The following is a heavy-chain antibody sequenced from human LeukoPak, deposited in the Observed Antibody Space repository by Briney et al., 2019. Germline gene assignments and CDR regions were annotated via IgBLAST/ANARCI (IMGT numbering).Heavy chain of an antibody. D-gene: IGHD3-10*01. J-gene: IGHJ5*02. Sequence: ASVKVSCKASGYIFTGYYMHWVRQAPGQGLEWMGWINPNSGGTNYAQKFQGRVTMTRDTSISTAYLELSRLRSDDTAVYYCARGFVLTMVRGAKNNWFDPWGQGTLVTVSS. CDR3: ARGFVLTMVRGAKNNWFDP. CDR1: GYIFTGYY. CDR2: INPNSGGT. V-gene: IGHV1-2*02.